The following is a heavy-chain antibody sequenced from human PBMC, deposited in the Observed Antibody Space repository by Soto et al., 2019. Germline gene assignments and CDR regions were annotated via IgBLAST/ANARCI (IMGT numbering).Heavy chain of an antibody. V-gene: IGHV1-18*01. CDR3: ARGGSVDYDILTGYYNVPDYYYGMDV. J-gene: IGHJ6*02. CDR2: ISAYNGNT. D-gene: IGHD3-9*01. Sequence: QVQLVQSGAEVKKPGASVKVSGKASGYTFTSYGISWVRQAPGQGLEWMGWISAYNGNTNYAQKLQGRVTMTTDTSQSTAYMELRSLRSDDTAVYYCARGGSVDYDILTGYYNVPDYYYGMDVWGQGTTVTVSS. CDR1: GYTFTSYG.